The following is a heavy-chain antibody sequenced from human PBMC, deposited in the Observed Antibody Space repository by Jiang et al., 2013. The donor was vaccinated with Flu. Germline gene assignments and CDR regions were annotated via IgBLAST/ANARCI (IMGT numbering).Heavy chain of an antibody. Sequence: YGAEVKKPEESLKISCKASGYNFINYWIGWVRQRPGKGLEWMGIIYPGDSETRFSPSFQGQVTISVDTSTKTAYLQWSSLKASDTAMYYCARRAMVDGVSYYGMDVWGQGTPVTVSS. CDR2: IYPGDSET. D-gene: IGHD2-8*01. J-gene: IGHJ6*02. CDR1: GYNFINYW. V-gene: IGHV5-51*01. CDR3: ARRAMVDGVSYYGMDV.